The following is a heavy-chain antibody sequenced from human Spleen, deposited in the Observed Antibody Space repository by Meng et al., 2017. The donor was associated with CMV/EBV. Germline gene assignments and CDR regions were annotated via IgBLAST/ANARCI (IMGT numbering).Heavy chain of an antibody. J-gene: IGHJ6*02. D-gene: IGHD2-2*02. CDR3: ARDTRDCSSTSCYIWLYYYYGMDV. CDR1: GYTFTSYG. Sequence: ASVKVPCKASGYTFTSYGISWVRQAPGQGLEWMGWISVYNGNRKLAQRVHGRVTISMDTSTSRAYMELRSLRSEDTAVYYCARDTRDCSSTSCYIWLYYYYGMDVWGQGTTVTVSS. V-gene: IGHV1-18*01. CDR2: ISVYNGNR.